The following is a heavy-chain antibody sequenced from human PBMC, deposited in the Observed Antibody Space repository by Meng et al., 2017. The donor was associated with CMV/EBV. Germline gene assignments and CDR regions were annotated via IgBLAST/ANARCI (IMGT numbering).Heavy chain of an antibody. Sequence: GGSLRLSCAASGFTFSDYYMSWIRQAPGKGLEWVSYISSSGSTIYYADSMKGRFTISRDNAKNSLYLQMNSLRAEDTAVYYCARESITIFGVVMTGMDVWGQGTTVTVSS. V-gene: IGHV3-11*01. CDR2: ISSSGSTI. J-gene: IGHJ6*02. D-gene: IGHD3-3*01. CDR1: GFTFSDYY. CDR3: ARESITIFGVVMTGMDV.